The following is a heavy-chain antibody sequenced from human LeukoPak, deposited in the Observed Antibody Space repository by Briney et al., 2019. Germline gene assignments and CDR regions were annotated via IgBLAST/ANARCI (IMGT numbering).Heavy chain of an antibody. CDR3: ARDGSSNWYPGYFPH. Sequence: TSETLSLTCTVSGGSISSSSNYWGWIRQPPGKGLEWIGSMYYSGSTYYNPSLKSRVTISVDTSKNQFSLKVTSVTAADTALYYCARDGSSNWYPGYFPHWGQGTLVTVSS. CDR1: GGSISSSSNY. CDR2: MYYSGST. D-gene: IGHD6-13*01. V-gene: IGHV4-39*07. J-gene: IGHJ1*01.